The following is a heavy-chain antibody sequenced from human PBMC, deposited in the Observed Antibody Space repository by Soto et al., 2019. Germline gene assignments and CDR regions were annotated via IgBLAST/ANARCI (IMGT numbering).Heavy chain of an antibody. CDR1: GYTFSTYA. V-gene: IGHV1-3*05. J-gene: IGHJ4*02. CDR3: ARVDGTY. CDR2: INPDNGNA. D-gene: IGHD1-26*01. Sequence: QVQLVQSGAEEKKPGASVKVSCKASGYTFSTYAIHWVRQAPGQGLEWMGWINPDNGNAKYSQKFQGRLTITRDTSASTAYMELRSLRSEDTAVYYCARVDGTYWGQGALVTVSS.